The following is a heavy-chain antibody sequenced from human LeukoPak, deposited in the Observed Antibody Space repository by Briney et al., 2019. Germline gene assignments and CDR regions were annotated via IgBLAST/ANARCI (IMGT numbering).Heavy chain of an antibody. V-gene: IGHV4-59*08. J-gene: IGHJ6*02. CDR2: IYYSGST. CDR3: ARQEIVVTSYYYYYGMDV. Sequence: SETLSLTCTVSGGSISSYYRSWIRQPPGKGLEWIGYIYYSGSTNYNPSLKSRVTISVDTSKNQFSLKLSSVTAADTAVYYCARQEIVVTSYYYYYGMDVWAKGPRSPSP. CDR1: GGSISSYY. D-gene: IGHD5-12*01.